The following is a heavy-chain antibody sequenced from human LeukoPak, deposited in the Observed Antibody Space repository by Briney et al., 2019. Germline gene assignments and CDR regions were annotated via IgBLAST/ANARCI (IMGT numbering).Heavy chain of an antibody. Sequence: PGGSLRLSCAASGFTFSYHAMHWVRQAPGKGLEWVAVVSYDGTIKYCTDSVKGRFTISRDNSRNTLFLQMNSLTAEDTAVYYCARGRAYDDYGSGDYFDYWGQGTLVSVSS. CDR3: ARGRAYDDYGSGDYFDY. J-gene: IGHJ4*02. CDR2: VSYDGTIK. CDR1: GFTFSYHA. V-gene: IGHV3-30-3*01. D-gene: IGHD4-17*01.